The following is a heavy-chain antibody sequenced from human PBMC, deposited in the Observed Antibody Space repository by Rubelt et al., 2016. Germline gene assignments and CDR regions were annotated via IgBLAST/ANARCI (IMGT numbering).Heavy chain of an antibody. J-gene: IGHJ6*03. Sequence: QVQLQESGPGLVKPSETLSLTCTVSGDSINNYYWSWIRQPPGKGLEWIGYIDYSGNTNYNYSLKSRVTIFVDTSKNQFSRKLNSVTAADTAVYYCAGERKLSPRKYYYYYYMDVWGEGTTVTVSS. V-gene: IGHV4-59*01. CDR3: AGERKLSPRKYYYYYYMDV. D-gene: IGHD1-14*01. CDR2: IDYSGNT. CDR1: GDSINNYY.